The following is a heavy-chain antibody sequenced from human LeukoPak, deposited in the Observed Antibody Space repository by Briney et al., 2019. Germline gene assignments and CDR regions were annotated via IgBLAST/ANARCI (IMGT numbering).Heavy chain of an antibody. CDR3: AKDRAHSDSSGYYRFDY. V-gene: IGHV3-23*01. D-gene: IGHD3-22*01. J-gene: IGHJ4*02. Sequence: GGSLRLSCAASGFTVSTNYMSWVRQAPGKGLEWVSAISGSGATTYYADSVKGRFTISRDYSKSTLYLQMNSLRAEDTAVYYCAKDRAHSDSSGYYRFDYWGQGTLVTVSS. CDR1: GFTVSTNY. CDR2: ISGSGATT.